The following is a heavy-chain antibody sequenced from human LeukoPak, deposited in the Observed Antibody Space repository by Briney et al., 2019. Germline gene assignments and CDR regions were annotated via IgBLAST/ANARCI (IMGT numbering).Heavy chain of an antibody. D-gene: IGHD3-9*01. CDR3: ARGPTDYYDILTGLDY. CDR1: GSTFSSNA. CDR2: ISYDGSNK. Sequence: GGSRKPSWPPSGSTFSSNAMHWVRQAPGKGLEWVAVISYDGSNKYYADSVKGRFTISRDNSKNTLYLQMNSLRAEDTAVYYCARGPTDYYDILTGLDYWGQGTLVTVSS. J-gene: IGHJ4*02. V-gene: IGHV3-30-3*01.